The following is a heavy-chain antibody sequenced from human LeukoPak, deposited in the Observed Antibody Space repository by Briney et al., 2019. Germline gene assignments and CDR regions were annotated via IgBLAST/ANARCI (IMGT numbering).Heavy chain of an antibody. Sequence: PSETLSLTCTVSGGSISSSSYYWGWIRQPPGKGLEWIGSIYYSGSTYYNPSLKSRVTISVDTSKNQFSLKLSSVTAADTAVYYCARGEDIVVVPAAVRLWKPMINWFDPWGQGTLVTVSS. CDR3: ARGEDIVVVPAAVRLWKPMINWFDP. J-gene: IGHJ5*02. D-gene: IGHD2-2*01. CDR1: GGSISSSSYY. CDR2: IYYSGST. V-gene: IGHV4-39*07.